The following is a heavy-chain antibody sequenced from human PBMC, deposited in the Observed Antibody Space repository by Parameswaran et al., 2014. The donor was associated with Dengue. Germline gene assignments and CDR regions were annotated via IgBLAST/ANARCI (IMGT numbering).Heavy chain of an antibody. CDR2: IYYSGST. V-gene: IGHV4-39*07. J-gene: IGHJ4*02. D-gene: IGHD6-13*01. Sequence: WIRQPPGKGLEWIGSIYYSGSTYYNPSLKSRVTISVDTSKNQFSLKLSSVTAADTAVYYCARDHEGYSSSWYVAFDYWGQGTLVTVSS. CDR3: ARDHEGYSSSWYVAFDY.